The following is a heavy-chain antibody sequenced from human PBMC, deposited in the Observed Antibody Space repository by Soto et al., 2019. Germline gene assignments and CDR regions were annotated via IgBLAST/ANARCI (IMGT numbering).Heavy chain of an antibody. V-gene: IGHV1-69*01. Sequence: QVQLVQSGTEVKKPGSSVKVSCKASGGTFSSYAISWVRQAPGQGLEWMGGIIPIFGTANYAQKFQGRVTITADESTSTAYMELSSLRSEDTAVYYCARGRYCSSTSCYGFWFDPWGQGTLVTVSS. CDR1: GGTFSSYA. D-gene: IGHD2-2*01. CDR3: ARGRYCSSTSCYGFWFDP. J-gene: IGHJ5*02. CDR2: IIPIFGTA.